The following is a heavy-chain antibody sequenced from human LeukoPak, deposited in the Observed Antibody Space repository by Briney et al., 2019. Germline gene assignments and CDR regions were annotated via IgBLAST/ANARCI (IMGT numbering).Heavy chain of an antibody. V-gene: IGHV4-4*07. J-gene: IGHJ5*02. CDR3: ARDGITMVRGVIGGDNWFDP. CDR2: IYTSGST. Sequence: SETLSLTCTVSGGSISSYYWSWIRQPAGKGLEWIGRIYTSGSTNYNPSLKSRVTMSVDTSKTEFSLKLRSVAAADTAVYYCARDGITMVRGVIGGDNWFDPWGQGTLVTVSS. CDR1: GGSISSYY. D-gene: IGHD3-10*01.